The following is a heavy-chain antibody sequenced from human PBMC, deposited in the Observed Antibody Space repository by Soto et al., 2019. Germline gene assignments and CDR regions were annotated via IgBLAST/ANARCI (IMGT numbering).Heavy chain of an antibody. D-gene: IGHD5-18*01. V-gene: IGHV3-30*18. CDR3: AKDRLLVQLWLFWFDP. CDR2: ISYDGSNK. CDR1: GFTFSSYG. J-gene: IGHJ5*02. Sequence: GGSLRLSCAASGFTFSSYGMHWVRQAPGKGLEWVAVISYDGSNKYYADSVKGRFTISRDNSKNTLYLQMNSLRAEDTAVYYCAKDRLLVQLWLFWFDPWGQGTLVTV.